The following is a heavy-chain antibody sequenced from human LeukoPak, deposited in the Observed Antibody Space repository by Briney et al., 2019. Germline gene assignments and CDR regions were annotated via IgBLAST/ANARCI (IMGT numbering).Heavy chain of an antibody. Sequence: SGPTLVNPSETLSLTCTVPGDSISSYYWSWIPQPPGKGLEWIGYISYSGSTNYNPSLKSRVTISVDTSKNQFSLKLSSVTAADTAVYYCARYVWGSYPTFEDYWGQGTLVTVSS. CDR2: ISYSGST. V-gene: IGHV4-59*01. D-gene: IGHD3-16*02. J-gene: IGHJ4*02. CDR1: GDSISSYY. CDR3: ARYVWGSYPTFEDY.